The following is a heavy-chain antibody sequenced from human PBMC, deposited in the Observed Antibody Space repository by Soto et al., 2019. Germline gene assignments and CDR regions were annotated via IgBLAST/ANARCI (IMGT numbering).Heavy chain of an antibody. D-gene: IGHD3-22*01. J-gene: IGHJ1*01. CDR3: ARQHYYDSSGYYTWN. V-gene: IGHV4-39*01. Sequence: SEPLSLTFFASGGSITNSIYYRGWIRQPPGKGLEWIATVHYSGSTYYTPSLKNRVTISADTSNNQFSLRLNSVTAADTAVYYCARQHYYDSSGYYTWNWGQG. CDR2: VHYSGST. CDR1: GGSITNSIYY.